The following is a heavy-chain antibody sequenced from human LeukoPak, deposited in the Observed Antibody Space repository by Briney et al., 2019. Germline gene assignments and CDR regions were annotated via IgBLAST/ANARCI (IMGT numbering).Heavy chain of an antibody. J-gene: IGHJ4*02. CDR3: ARGDSSSWYRFDY. Sequence: ASVKASCKASGYTFTGYYMHWVRQAPGQGLEWMGWINPNSGGTNYAQKFQGRVTMTRDTSISTAYMELSRLRSDDTAVYYCARGDSSSWYRFDYWGQGTLVTVSS. CDR1: GYTFTGYY. D-gene: IGHD6-13*01. V-gene: IGHV1-2*02. CDR2: INPNSGGT.